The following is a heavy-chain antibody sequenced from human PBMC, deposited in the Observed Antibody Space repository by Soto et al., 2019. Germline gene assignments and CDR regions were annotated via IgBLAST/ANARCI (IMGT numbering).Heavy chain of an antibody. D-gene: IGHD2-2*01. CDR1: GGSLSRGDYY. CDR3: ARDPRYCSSTSCYFRVRDYGMDV. Sequence: SETLSLTCTVSGGSLSRGDYYWSWIRQPPGKGLEWIGYIYYSGSTYYNPSLKSRVTISVDTSKNQFSLKLSSVTAADTAVYYCARDPRYCSSTSCYFRVRDYGMDVRGQGTTVTVSS. J-gene: IGHJ6*02. CDR2: IYYSGST. V-gene: IGHV4-30-4*01.